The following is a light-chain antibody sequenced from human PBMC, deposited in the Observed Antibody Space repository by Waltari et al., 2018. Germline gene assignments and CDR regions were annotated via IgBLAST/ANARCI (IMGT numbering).Light chain of an antibody. CDR3: SVWDDSLSGPV. J-gene: IGLJ2*01. V-gene: IGLV1-44*01. CDR1: SSNVGSNS. Sequence: QSVVTQPPSASGAPGQRVTISCSGSSSNVGSNSIKWYQQLPGTAPKGVMYDIDRRPSGVPDRFSGSRSGTTASLTISGLQSEDEADYYCSVWDDSLSGPVFGGGTKLTVL. CDR2: DID.